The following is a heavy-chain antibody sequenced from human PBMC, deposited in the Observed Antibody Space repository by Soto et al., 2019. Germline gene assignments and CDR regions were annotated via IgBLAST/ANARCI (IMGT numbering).Heavy chain of an antibody. CDR3: ARDAKVGKFGMDV. Sequence: QVQLVQSGAEVKKPGSSVKVSCKASEDTFSSYAFSWVRQAPGQGLEWMGGIIPIFGTANYAQKLQGGVTITADESPTIVYLELSSLRSEDTAVYYCARDAKVGKFGMDVWGQGTTVTVSS. CDR2: IIPIFGTA. V-gene: IGHV1-69*01. J-gene: IGHJ6*02. D-gene: IGHD7-27*01. CDR1: EDTFSSYA.